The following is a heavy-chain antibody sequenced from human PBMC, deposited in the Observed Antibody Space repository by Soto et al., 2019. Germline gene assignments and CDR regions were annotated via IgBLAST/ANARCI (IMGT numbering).Heavy chain of an antibody. V-gene: IGHV1-2*02. Sequence: GASVKVSCKASGYTFTGHYMHWVRQAPGQGLEWMGWINPNSGGANYAQSFQGRVILTRDASINTAYMDLTRLTSGDAAVYYCARSSTYNFDSSGYYDYWGQGTLVTVSS. CDR2: INPNSGGA. CDR1: GYTFTGHY. D-gene: IGHD3-22*01. CDR3: ARSSTYNFDSSGYYDY. J-gene: IGHJ4*02.